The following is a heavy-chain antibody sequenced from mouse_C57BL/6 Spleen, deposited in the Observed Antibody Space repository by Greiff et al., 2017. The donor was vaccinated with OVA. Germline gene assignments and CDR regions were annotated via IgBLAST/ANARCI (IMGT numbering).Heavy chain of an antibody. CDR3: ARGGIYYDYDEGYYFDY. V-gene: IGHV1-82*01. CDR2: IYPGDGDT. D-gene: IGHD2-4*01. J-gene: IGHJ2*01. Sequence: QVQLQQSGPELVKPGASVKISCKASGYAFSSSWMNWVKQRPGKGLEWIGRIYPGDGDTNYNGKFKGKATLTAEKSSSTAYMQLSSLTSEDSAVYFCARGGIYYDYDEGYYFDYWGQGTTLTVSS. CDR1: GYAFSSSW.